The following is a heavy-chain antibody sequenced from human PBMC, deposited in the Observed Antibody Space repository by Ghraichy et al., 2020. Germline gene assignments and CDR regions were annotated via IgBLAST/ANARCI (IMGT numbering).Heavy chain of an antibody. Sequence: GGSLRLSCAASGFTFRSYAMSWVRQAPGKGLEWVSGLSGSGGSTYYADSVKGRFIISRDNSKSTLYLQMNSLRAEDTAVYYCAKLNYDSSGRYYYYGMDVWGQGTTVTVSS. V-gene: IGHV3-23*01. CDR1: GFTFRSYA. D-gene: IGHD3-22*01. CDR3: AKLNYDSSGRYYYYGMDV. CDR2: LSGSGGST. J-gene: IGHJ6*02.